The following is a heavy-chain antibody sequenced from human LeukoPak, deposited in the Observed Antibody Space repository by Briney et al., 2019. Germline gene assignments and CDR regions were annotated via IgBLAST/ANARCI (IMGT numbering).Heavy chain of an antibody. CDR3: AKENLTYYDFWTGYKYYYYMDV. D-gene: IGHD3-3*01. CDR1: GFTFSSYG. J-gene: IGHJ6*03. Sequence: PGGSLRLSCAASGFTFSSYGMHWVRQAPGKGLEWVAFIRYDGSNKYYADSVKGRFTISRDNSKNTLYLQMNSLRPEDTAVYYCAKENLTYYDFWTGYKYYYYMDVWGKGTTVTVSS. V-gene: IGHV3-30*02. CDR2: IRYDGSNK.